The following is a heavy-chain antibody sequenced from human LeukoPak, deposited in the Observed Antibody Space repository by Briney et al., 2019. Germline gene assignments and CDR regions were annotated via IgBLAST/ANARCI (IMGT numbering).Heavy chain of an antibody. CDR2: ISSSSSTI. J-gene: IGHJ4*02. CDR3: ARAVSGYIYGYGY. CDR1: GFTFSSDN. V-gene: IGHV3-48*02. Sequence: PGGSLRLSCVASGFTFSSDNINWVRQAPGKGLEWVSYISSSSSTIHYADSVKGRFTISRDNAKNSLYLQMNSLRDEDTAVYYCARAVSGYIYGYGYWGQGTLVTVSS. D-gene: IGHD5-18*01.